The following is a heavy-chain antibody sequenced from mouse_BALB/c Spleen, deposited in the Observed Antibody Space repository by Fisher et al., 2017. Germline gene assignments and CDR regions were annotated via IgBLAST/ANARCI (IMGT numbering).Heavy chain of an antibody. CDR3: ARHYGNYEWGAMDY. Sequence: RFTISRDNAKNTLYLQMSSLKSEDTAMYYCARHYGNYEWGAMDYWGQGTSVTVSS. J-gene: IGHJ4*01. V-gene: IGHV5-12-1*01. D-gene: IGHD2-1*01.